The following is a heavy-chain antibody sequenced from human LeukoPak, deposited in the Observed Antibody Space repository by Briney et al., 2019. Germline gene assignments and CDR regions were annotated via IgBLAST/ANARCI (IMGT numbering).Heavy chain of an antibody. V-gene: IGHV4-59*01. CDR2: MYVGGST. D-gene: IGHD6-13*01. CDR1: GGSISRYY. Sequence: SEPLSLTCTLSGGSISRYYWICIRQPPGEGLVCIGYMYVGGSTNSNSSLKSRFTISVDTSKNQFSLQLSSVTAADTAVYYCAKSSCSWYNPNGNWFDSWGQGTLVTVSS. CDR3: AKSSCSWYNPNGNWFDS. J-gene: IGHJ5*01.